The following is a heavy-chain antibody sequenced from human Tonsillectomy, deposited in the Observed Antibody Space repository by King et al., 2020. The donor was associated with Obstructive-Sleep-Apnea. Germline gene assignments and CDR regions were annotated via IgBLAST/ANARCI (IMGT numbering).Heavy chain of an antibody. CDR1: DGSISSYY. V-gene: IGHV4-59*01. Sequence: QLQESGPRLVKPSETLSLTCTVSDGSISSYYWNWIRQPPGKGLEWIGYIYYSGSTNYNPSLKSRVTISVDTSKNHLSLKLTSVTAADTAVYYCARGRDLYYDSSGIDYWGQGTLVTVSS. CDR3: ARGRDLYYDSSGIDY. J-gene: IGHJ4*02. D-gene: IGHD3-22*01. CDR2: IYYSGST.